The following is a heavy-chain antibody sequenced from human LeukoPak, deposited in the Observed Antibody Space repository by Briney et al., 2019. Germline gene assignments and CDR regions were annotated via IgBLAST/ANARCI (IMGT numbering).Heavy chain of an antibody. V-gene: IGHV3-74*01. CDR2: ISTDGGTT. CDR1: GFTFSSHW. CDR3: IRGKWDIVVVSAGSNWFDT. J-gene: IGHJ5*02. D-gene: IGHD2-2*01. Sequence: GGSLRLSCEVSGFTFSSHWMHWVRQSPGKGLGWVSRISTDGGTTNYADSVKGRFTISRDNAKNTLYLQMNSLRVEDTAVYYCIRGKWDIVVVSAGSNWFDTWGQGTLVTVSS.